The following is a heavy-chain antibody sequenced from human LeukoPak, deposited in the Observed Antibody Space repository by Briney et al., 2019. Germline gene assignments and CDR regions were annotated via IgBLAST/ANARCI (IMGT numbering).Heavy chain of an antibody. CDR1: GGTFSSYA. D-gene: IGHD3-22*01. CDR2: IIPIFGTA. J-gene: IGHJ4*02. V-gene: IGHV1-69*01. Sequence: GSSVKVSCKASGGTFSSYAISWVRQAPGQGPEWMGGIIPIFGTANYAQKFQGRVTITADESTSTAYMELSSLRSEDTAVYYCARIENYDSSTKPFDYWGQGTLVTVSS. CDR3: ARIENYDSSTKPFDY.